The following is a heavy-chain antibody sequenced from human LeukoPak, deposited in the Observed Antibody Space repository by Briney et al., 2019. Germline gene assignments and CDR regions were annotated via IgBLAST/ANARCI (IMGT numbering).Heavy chain of an antibody. CDR1: GGSISSGGYS. CDR3: ARGSSSWYYFDY. V-gene: IGHV4-30-2*01. D-gene: IGHD6-13*01. CDR2: IYHSGST. J-gene: IGHJ4*02. Sequence: SETLSLTCAVSGGSISSGGYSWSWIRQPPGKGLEWIGYIYHSGSTYYNPSLKSRVTISVDRSKNQFSLKLSSVTAADTAVYYCARGSSSWYYFDYWGQGTLVTVSS.